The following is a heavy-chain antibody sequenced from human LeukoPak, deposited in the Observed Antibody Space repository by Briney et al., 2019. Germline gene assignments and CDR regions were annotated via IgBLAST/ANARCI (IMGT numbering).Heavy chain of an antibody. CDR1: GFTFSTYN. V-gene: IGHV3-21*01. Sequence: MSGESLRLSCAASGFTFSTYNMNWVRQAPGKGLEWLSSITSSSSYIYYADSVKGRFTISRDNAKNSLYLQMNSLRAEDTAVYYCARDGIVGATDFDYWGQGTLVTVSS. CDR3: ARDGIVGATDFDY. J-gene: IGHJ4*02. CDR2: ITSSSSYI. D-gene: IGHD1-26*01.